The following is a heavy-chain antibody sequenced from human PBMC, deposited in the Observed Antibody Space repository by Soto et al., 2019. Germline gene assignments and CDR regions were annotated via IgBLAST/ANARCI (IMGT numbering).Heavy chain of an antibody. CDR3: ARATGRRFHY. CDR2: IKQDGSED. D-gene: IGHD1-1*01. V-gene: IGHV3-7*03. CDR1: GCTFRSYW. J-gene: IGHJ4*02. Sequence: EVHLVESGGGLVQPGGSLRLSCATSGCTFRSYWMTWVRQAPGKGLEWVASIKQDGSEDHYVDSVKGRFTISSDNAENSLYLRMHSLTVEETAVHDGARATGRRFHYWGPGTLVPVSS.